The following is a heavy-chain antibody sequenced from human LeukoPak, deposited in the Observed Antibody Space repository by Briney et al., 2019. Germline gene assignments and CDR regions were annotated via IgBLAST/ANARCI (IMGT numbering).Heavy chain of an antibody. CDR3: ARSRWEWLLPY. Sequence: GGSLRLSCAASGFIFSSYWMYWVRQAPGKGLVWVAHINSDGSNTNYADSVKGRFTISRDNAKNSLYLQMNSLRAEDTAVYYCARSRWEWLLPYWGQGTLVTVSS. J-gene: IGHJ4*02. CDR2: INSDGSNT. D-gene: IGHD3-3*01. V-gene: IGHV3-74*01. CDR1: GFIFSSYW.